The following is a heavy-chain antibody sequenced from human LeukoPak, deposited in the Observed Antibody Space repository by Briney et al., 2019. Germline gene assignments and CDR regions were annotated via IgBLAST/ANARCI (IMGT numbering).Heavy chain of an antibody. J-gene: IGHJ4*02. CDR3: ARTLLWFGELLYYFDY. Sequence: SETLSLTCTVSGGSISSYYWSWIRQPPGKGLEWIGYIYYSGSTNYNPSLKSQVTISVDTSKNQFSLKLSSVTAADTAVYYCARTLLWFGELLYYFDYWGQGTLVTVSS. D-gene: IGHD3-10*01. CDR1: GGSISSYY. CDR2: IYYSGST. V-gene: IGHV4-59*08.